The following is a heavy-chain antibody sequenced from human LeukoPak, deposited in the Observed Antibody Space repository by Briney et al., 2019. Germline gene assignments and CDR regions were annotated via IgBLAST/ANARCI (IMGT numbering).Heavy chain of an antibody. CDR3: GRVDSNLLDY. Sequence: GSSVKVSCKASGGTFSSYAISWVRQAPGQGLEWMGGIIPIFGTANYAQKFQGRVTITADESTSTAYMELSSRRSEDTAVYYCGRVDSNLLDYWGQGTLVTVSS. V-gene: IGHV1-69*01. D-gene: IGHD4-11*01. J-gene: IGHJ4*02. CDR1: GGTFSSYA. CDR2: IIPIFGTA.